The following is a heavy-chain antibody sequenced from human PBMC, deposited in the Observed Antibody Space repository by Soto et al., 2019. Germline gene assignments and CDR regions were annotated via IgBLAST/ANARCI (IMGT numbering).Heavy chain of an antibody. D-gene: IGHD5-18*01. CDR2: IRSKANSYAT. CDR3: TSAMGYSYGLDY. J-gene: IGHJ4*02. CDR1: GFTFSGSA. V-gene: IGHV3-73*01. Sequence: EVQLVESGGGLVQPGGSLKLSCAASGFTFSGSAMHWVRQASGKGLEWVGRIRSKANSYATAYAASVKGRFTISRDDSKNTAYLQMTSLKTEDTAVYYCTSAMGYSYGLDYWGQGTLVTVSS.